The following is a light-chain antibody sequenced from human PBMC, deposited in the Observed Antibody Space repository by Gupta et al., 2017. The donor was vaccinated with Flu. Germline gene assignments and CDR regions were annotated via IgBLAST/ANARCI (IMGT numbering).Light chain of an antibody. V-gene: IGLV3-19*01. J-gene: IGLJ2*01. CDR3: SSRDSTDNHQAV. Sequence: SSELTQDPAVSVALGHTVRSTCPGDSIRNSYASWYQQKPGQAPGLVIYAKNIRPSGIPHRLSGPSSGNTSSLTITVAQAEDEADYYCSSRDSTDNHQAVFGGGTKLTVL. CDR1: SIRNSY. CDR2: AKN.